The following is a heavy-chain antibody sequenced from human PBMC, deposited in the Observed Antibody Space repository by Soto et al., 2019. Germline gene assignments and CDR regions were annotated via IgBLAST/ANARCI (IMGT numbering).Heavy chain of an antibody. CDR3: AKGPYYDSSGFQH. CDR1: GFTFSSYA. J-gene: IGHJ1*01. CDR2: ISGSGGST. Sequence: GESLKISCAASGFTFSSYAMSWVRQAPGKGLEWVSAISGSGGSTYYADSVKGRFTISRDNSKNTLYLQMNSLRAEDTAVYYCAKGPYYDSSGFQHWGQGTLVTVSS. V-gene: IGHV3-23*01. D-gene: IGHD3-22*01.